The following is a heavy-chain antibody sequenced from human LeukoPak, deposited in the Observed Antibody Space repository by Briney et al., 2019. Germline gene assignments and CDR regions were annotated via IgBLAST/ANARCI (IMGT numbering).Heavy chain of an antibody. V-gene: IGHV3-7*01. CDR2: IKQDGSEK. D-gene: IGHD1-26*01. CDR3: ARTLVGATPGLDY. Sequence: PGGSLRLSCAASGFTFSSYWMSWVRQAPGKGLEWVANIKQDGSEKYYVDSVKGRFTISRDNAKNSLYLQMNSLRAEDTAVYYCARTLVGATPGLDYWGQGTLVTVSS. CDR1: GFTFSSYW. J-gene: IGHJ4*02.